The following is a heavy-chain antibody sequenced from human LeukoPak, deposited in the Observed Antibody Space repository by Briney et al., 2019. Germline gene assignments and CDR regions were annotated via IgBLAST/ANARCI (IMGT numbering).Heavy chain of an antibody. J-gene: IGHJ5*02. D-gene: IGHD3-3*01. CDR1: GYTFTSYD. V-gene: IGHV1-8*01. CDR3: ARGSDDFWSGHNWFDP. Sequence: GASVKVSCKASGYTFTSYDINWVRQATGQGLEWMGWMNPNSGNTGYAQKFQGRVTMTRNTSISTAYMELSSLRSEDTAVYYCARGSDDFWSGHNWFDPWGQGTLVTVSS. CDR2: MNPNSGNT.